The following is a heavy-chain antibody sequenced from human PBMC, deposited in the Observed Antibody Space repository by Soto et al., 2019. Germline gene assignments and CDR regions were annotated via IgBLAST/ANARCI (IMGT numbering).Heavy chain of an antibody. CDR1: DDSMSSSGFS. CDR3: ARGEISDFDY. D-gene: IGHD3-16*01. J-gene: IGHJ4*02. Sequence: SETLSLTCSVSDDSMSSSGFSWSWVRQPPGQGLEWLGYIYQSGFTSYNPSLNGRVSISIDTAKRQFSLGLNSVTAADTAVYYCARGEISDFDYWGPGTLVTVSS. CDR2: IYQSGFT. V-gene: IGHV4-30-2*01.